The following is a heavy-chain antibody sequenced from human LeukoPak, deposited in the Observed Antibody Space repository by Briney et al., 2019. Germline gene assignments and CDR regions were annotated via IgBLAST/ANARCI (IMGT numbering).Heavy chain of an antibody. CDR1: GGSISSGGYY. V-gene: IGHV4-61*08. Sequence: SETLSLTCTVSGGSISSGGYYWSWIRQHPGKGLEWIGYIYYSGSTNYNPSLKSRVTISVDTSKNQFSLKLSSVTAADTAVYYCARLAVAAYDYWGQGTLVTVSS. D-gene: IGHD6-19*01. CDR3: ARLAVAAYDY. CDR2: IYYSGST. J-gene: IGHJ4*02.